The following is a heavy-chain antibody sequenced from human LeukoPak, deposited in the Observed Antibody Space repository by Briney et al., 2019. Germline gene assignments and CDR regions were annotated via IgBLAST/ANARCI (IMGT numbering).Heavy chain of an antibody. J-gene: IGHJ4*02. CDR1: GGSFSGYY. Sequence: SETLSLTCAVYGGSFSGYYWSWIRQPPGKGLEWIGEVNHSGSTNYNPSLKSRVTISVDTSKKQFSLKLSSVTAADTALYYCARRLLRLGALSTQNNDYWGQGTLVTVSS. CDR3: ARRLLRLGALSTQNNDY. V-gene: IGHV4-34*01. CDR2: VNHSGST. D-gene: IGHD3-16*02.